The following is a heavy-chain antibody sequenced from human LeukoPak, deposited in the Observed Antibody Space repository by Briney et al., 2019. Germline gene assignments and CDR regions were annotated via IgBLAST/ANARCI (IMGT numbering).Heavy chain of an antibody. Sequence: GGSLRLSCAASGFTFSSYGMHWVRQAPGKGLEWVAFIRYDGSHKYYADSVKGRFTISRDNSKNTVFLQMDSLRDEDTAVYYCAKGLYYYDSSGYPDWGQGTLVTVSS. CDR2: IRYDGSHK. CDR3: AKGLYYYDSSGYPD. CDR1: GFTFSSYG. J-gene: IGHJ4*02. V-gene: IGHV3-30*02. D-gene: IGHD3-22*01.